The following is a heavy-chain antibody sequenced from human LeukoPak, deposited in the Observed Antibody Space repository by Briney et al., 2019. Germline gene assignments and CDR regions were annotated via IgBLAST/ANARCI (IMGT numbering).Heavy chain of an antibody. J-gene: IGHJ3*02. V-gene: IGHV3-23*01. CDR3: ARDRAPYCGGDCSDAFDI. CDR1: GFTFSSYA. Sequence: GGSLRLSCAASGFTFSSYAMSWVRQAPGKGLEWVSAISGSGGSTYYADSVKGRFTISRDNAKNSLYLQMNSLRAEDTAVYYCARDRAPYCGGDCSDAFDIWGQGTMVTVSS. CDR2: ISGSGGST. D-gene: IGHD2-21*02.